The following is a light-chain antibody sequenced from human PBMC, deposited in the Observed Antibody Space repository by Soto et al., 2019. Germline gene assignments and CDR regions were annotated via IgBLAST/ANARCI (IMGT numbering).Light chain of an antibody. V-gene: IGKV1-5*03. CDR1: QIISTW. CDR3: QPYETYSCT. Sequence: DIQLTQSPSSLSASVGDRVTITCRASQIISTWLAWYQQKSGEAPKLLIYRAPNLVSGVPSRFSGSGSGTEFNLTISGLQPDDFPIYYYQPYETYSCTLGTGTKVDL. CDR2: RAP. J-gene: IGKJ3*01.